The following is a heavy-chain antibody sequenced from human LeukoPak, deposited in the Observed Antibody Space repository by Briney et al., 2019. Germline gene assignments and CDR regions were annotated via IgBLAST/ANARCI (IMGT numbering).Heavy chain of an antibody. Sequence: PGGSLRLSCAASGFTFSNYWVHWVRQVPGKGLVWVSHINADGSSTNYADSVKGRVTVSRDNAKNTLYLQVNSLRTDDTAVYFCARDGSYWYFDLWGRGTLVTVSS. CDR2: INADGSST. D-gene: IGHD5-12*01. CDR1: GFTFSNYW. CDR3: ARDGSYWYFDL. V-gene: IGHV3-74*01. J-gene: IGHJ2*01.